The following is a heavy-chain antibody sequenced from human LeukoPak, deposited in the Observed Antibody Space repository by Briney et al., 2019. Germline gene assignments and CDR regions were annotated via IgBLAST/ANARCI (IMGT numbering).Heavy chain of an antibody. D-gene: IGHD1-26*01. J-gene: IGHJ4*02. CDR3: ARGQWELRLFDY. V-gene: IGHV3-53*01. CDR1: GFTVSSNY. CDR2: IYTGGST. Sequence: GGSLRLSCAASGFTVSSNYMSWVRQAPGKGLEWVSVIYTGGSTYYADSVKGRFTISRDNSKNTLYLQMNSLRAEDTAIYYCARGQWELRLFDYWGQGTLVTVPS.